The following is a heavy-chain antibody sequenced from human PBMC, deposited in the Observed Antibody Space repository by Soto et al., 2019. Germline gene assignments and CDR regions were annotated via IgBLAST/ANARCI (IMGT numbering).Heavy chain of an antibody. V-gene: IGHV1-69*06. CDR3: VRGGGEMANPPPYLY. Sequence: SVKVSCKASGGTFDRYAISWVRQAPGQGLEWMGGVIPVFLNSNYAQKFQGRVTITADKSTNTVYMEMNSLKSEDTAVYYCVRGGGEMANPPPYLYWGQGTQVTVSS. J-gene: IGHJ4*02. D-gene: IGHD3-16*01. CDR1: GGTFDRYA. CDR2: VIPVFLNS.